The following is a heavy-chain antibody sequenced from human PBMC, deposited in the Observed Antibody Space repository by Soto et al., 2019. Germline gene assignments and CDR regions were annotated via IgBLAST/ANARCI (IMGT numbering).Heavy chain of an antibody. Sequence: QVQLVQSGTEVKKPGSSVKVSCKASGGTFRNYPINWVRQAPGQGLEWMGSIFPLTDIPDYAQNFQARLTIXADKSTSTAYMELSSLTSDDTAMYFCARGPLVVLNYFESWGQGTLVTXSS. V-gene: IGHV1-69*02. CDR3: ARGPLVVLNYFES. J-gene: IGHJ4*02. CDR2: IFPLTDIP. CDR1: GGTFRNYP.